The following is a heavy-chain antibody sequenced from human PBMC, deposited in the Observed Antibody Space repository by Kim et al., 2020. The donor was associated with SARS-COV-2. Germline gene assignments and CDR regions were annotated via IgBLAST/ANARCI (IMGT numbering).Heavy chain of an antibody. J-gene: IGHJ4*02. CDR2: ISAYNGNT. V-gene: IGHV1-18*04. CDR3: AREGDSLTGSFDY. D-gene: IGHD3-9*01. CDR1: GNTFTSYG. Sequence: ASVKVSCKASGNTFTSYGISWVRQAPGQGLEWMGWISAYNGNTNYAQKFQGRVTMTTDTSTGTAYMERRSLRSDDTAVYYCAREGDSLTGSFDYWGQGTLVTVSS.